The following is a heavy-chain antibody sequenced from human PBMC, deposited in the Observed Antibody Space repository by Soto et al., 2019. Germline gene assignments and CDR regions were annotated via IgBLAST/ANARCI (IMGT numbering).Heavy chain of an antibody. D-gene: IGHD3-3*01. CDR1: GFSLTTSGVG. CDR3: AHRVLRTVFGLVTTTAIYFDF. CDR2: IYWDDDK. Sequence: QITLKESGPTVVKPTETLTLTCTFSGFSLTTSGVGVGWVRQSPGKAPEWLALIYWDDDKRYSTSLNSRLIINKETSKNPVVLDIANVGPAETATFFCAHRVLRTVFGLVTTTAIYFDFWGPGTPVVVSS. J-gene: IGHJ4*02. V-gene: IGHV2-5*02.